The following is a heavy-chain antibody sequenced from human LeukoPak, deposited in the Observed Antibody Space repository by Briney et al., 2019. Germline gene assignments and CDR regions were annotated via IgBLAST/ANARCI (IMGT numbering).Heavy chain of an antibody. J-gene: IGHJ5*02. CDR2: IYYSGST. CDR3: AREIMVRGEWWFDP. D-gene: IGHD3-10*01. Sequence: SETLSLTCTVSGGSISSYYWSWIRQPPGKGLEWIGYIYYSGSTNYNPSLKSRVTISVHTSKNQFSLKLSSVTAADTAVYYCAREIMVRGEWWFDPWGQGTLVTVSS. V-gene: IGHV4-59*01. CDR1: GGSISSYY.